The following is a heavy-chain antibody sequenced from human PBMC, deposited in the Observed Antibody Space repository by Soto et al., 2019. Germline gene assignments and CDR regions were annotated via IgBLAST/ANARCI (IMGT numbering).Heavy chain of an antibody. CDR2: INPNSGGT. D-gene: IGHD3-10*01. CDR3: ARIGAATPLYGMVV. Sequence: EASVKVSCKASGYTFTGYYMHWVRQAPGQGLEWMGWINPNSGGTNYAQKFQGWVTMSRDTSISTAYMELSRLRSDDTAVYYCARIGAATPLYGMVVWGQRTTVTVSS. CDR1: GYTFTGYY. V-gene: IGHV1-2*04. J-gene: IGHJ6*02.